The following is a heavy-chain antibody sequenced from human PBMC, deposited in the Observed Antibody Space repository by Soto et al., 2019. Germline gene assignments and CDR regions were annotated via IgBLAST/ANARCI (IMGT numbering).Heavy chain of an antibody. CDR3: ARLPTVTTPLDY. CDR2: INAGNGNT. D-gene: IGHD4-17*01. V-gene: IGHV1-3*01. J-gene: IGHJ4*02. Sequence: ASVKVSCKVSGYTFTSYAMHWVRQAPGQRLEWMGWINAGNGNTKYSQKFQGRVTITRDTSASTAYMELSSLRSEDTAVYYCARLPTVTTPLDYWGQGTLVTVSS. CDR1: GYTFTSYA.